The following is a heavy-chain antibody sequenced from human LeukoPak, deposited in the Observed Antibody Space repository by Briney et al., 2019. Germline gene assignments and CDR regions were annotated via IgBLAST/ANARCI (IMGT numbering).Heavy chain of an antibody. D-gene: IGHD3-22*01. V-gene: IGHV1-46*01. J-gene: IGHJ4*02. CDR3: ARDTYDSSGYYYRNFDY. Sequence: GASVKVSCKASGYTFTSYYMHWVRQAPGRGLEWMGIINPSGGSTSYAQKFQGRVTMTRDTSTSTVYMELSSLRSEDTAVYYCARDTYDSSGYYYRNFDYWGQGTLVTVSS. CDR2: INPSGGST. CDR1: GYTFTSYY.